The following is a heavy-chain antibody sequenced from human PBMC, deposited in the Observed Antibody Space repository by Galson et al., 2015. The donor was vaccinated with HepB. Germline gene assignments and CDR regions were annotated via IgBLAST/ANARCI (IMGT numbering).Heavy chain of an antibody. D-gene: IGHD3-3*01. J-gene: IGHJ6*03. CDR2: INTYTGNP. V-gene: IGHV7-4-1*02. CDR1: GYTFTRHG. Sequence: SVKVSCKASGYTFTRHGMNWVRQAPGQGLEWMGWINTYTGNPTYAQGFTGRFVFSLDTSVSTAYLHISSLKAEDTAVYYCARYSIFGVVDLDYYYMDVWGEGTTVTVSS. CDR3: ARYSIFGVVDLDYYYMDV.